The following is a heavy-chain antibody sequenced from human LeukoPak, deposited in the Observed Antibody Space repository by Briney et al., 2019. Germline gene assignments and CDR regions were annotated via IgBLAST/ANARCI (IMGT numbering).Heavy chain of an antibody. V-gene: IGHV3-48*04. CDR1: GFTFSSYS. CDR2: ISFSSSTI. J-gene: IGHJ4*02. CDR3: AALDHGHDY. Sequence: GGSLRLSCAASGFTFSSYSMNWVRQAPGKGLEWVSYISFSSSTIYYADSVKGRFTISRDNGKDTLYLQMNSLRAEDTAVYYCAALDHGHDYWGQGTLVTVSS.